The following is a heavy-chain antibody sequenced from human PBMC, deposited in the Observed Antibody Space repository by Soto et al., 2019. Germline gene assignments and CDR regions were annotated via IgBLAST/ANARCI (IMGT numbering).Heavy chain of an antibody. Sequence: GGSLRLSCAASGFTFSNAWMSWVRQAPGKGLEWVGRIKSKTDGGTTDYAAPVKGRFTISRDDSKNTLYLQMNSLKTEDTAVYYCTTDELIMITFGGVLLDYWGQGTLVTVSS. CDR1: GFTFSNAW. CDR2: IKSKTDGGTT. J-gene: IGHJ4*02. CDR3: TTDELIMITFGGVLLDY. D-gene: IGHD3-16*01. V-gene: IGHV3-15*01.